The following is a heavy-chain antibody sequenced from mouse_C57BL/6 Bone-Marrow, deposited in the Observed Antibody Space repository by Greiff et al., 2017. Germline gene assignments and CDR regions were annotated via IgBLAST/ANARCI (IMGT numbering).Heavy chain of an antibody. V-gene: IGHV1-85*01. Sequence: QVQLQQSGPELVKPGASVKLSCTASGYTFTSYDINWVKQRPGQGLEWIGWIDPRDGSTKYNEKFKGKATLTVDTSSSTAYMELHSLTSEDSAVYFCARDYGSSYWYFDVWGTGTTVTVSS. J-gene: IGHJ1*03. CDR1: GYTFTSYD. CDR2: IDPRDGST. D-gene: IGHD1-1*01. CDR3: ARDYGSSYWYFDV.